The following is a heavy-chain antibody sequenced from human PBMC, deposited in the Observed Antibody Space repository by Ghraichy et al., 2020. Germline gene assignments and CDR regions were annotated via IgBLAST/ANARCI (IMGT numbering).Heavy chain of an antibody. J-gene: IGHJ6*02. CDR3: ARDGRGYSYGEPYGMDV. D-gene: IGHD5-18*01. CDR1: GFTFSSYD. CDR2: IGTAGDT. Sequence: LSLTCAASGFTFSSYDMHWVRQATGKGLEWVSAIGTAGDTYYPGSVKGRFTISRENAKNSFYLQMNRLRAGDTAVYYCARDGRGYSYGEPYGMDVWGQGTTVTVSS. V-gene: IGHV3-13*01.